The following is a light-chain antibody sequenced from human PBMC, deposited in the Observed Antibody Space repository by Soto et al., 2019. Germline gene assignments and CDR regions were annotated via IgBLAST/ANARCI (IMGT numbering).Light chain of an antibody. J-gene: IGKJ5*01. CDR3: QQSYITPP. CDR1: QSISSY. CDR2: AAS. V-gene: IGKV1-39*01. Sequence: DIQMTQSPSSLSASVGDRVTITCRASQSISSYLNWYQQKPGKAPKLLIYAASSLQSGVPSRFSGSGSATDFTLTISSLQSYDFSTYYCQQSYITPPFAQETRLAIK.